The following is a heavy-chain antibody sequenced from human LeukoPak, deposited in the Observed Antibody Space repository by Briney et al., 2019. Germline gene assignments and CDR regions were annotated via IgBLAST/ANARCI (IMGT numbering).Heavy chain of an antibody. Sequence: GGSLRLPCAASGFIFSTYAMYWVREPPGKGLEGGAVISYDGSNKYYADSVKGRFTISRHKSKNTLYLQMNSLRAEDTAVDYCASASEVGAIDYWGQGTLVTVSS. CDR3: ASASEVGAIDY. CDR2: ISYDGSNK. J-gene: IGHJ4*02. V-gene: IGHV3-30*04. D-gene: IGHD1-26*01. CDR1: GFIFSTYA.